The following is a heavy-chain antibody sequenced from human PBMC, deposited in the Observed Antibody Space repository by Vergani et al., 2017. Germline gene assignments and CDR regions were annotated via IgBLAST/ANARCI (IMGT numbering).Heavy chain of an antibody. CDR1: FTVSSNY. V-gene: IGHV3-53*04. CDR2: IYSGGST. CDR3: ATRGGDYGDYRIDY. Sequence: EVQLVESGGGLVQPGFTVSSNYMSWVRQAPGKGLEWVSVIYSGGSTYYADSVKGRFTISRHNSKNTLYLQMNSLRAEDTAVYYCATRGGDYGDYRIDYWGQGTLVTVSS. J-gene: IGHJ4*02. D-gene: IGHD4-17*01.